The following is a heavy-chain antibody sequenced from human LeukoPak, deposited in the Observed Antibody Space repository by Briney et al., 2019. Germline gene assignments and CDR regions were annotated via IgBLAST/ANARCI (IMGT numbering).Heavy chain of an antibody. CDR1: GFTFSSFE. CDR2: ISSSGSTI. V-gene: IGHV3-48*03. Sequence: AGGSLRLSCAASGFTFSSFEMNWVGQAPGKSLECVSYISSSGSTIYYADSVRGRFTISRDNAKNSLYLEMNSLRDEDTAVYYCARDYTNYGNYYNGMDVWGQGTTVTVSS. CDR3: ARDYTNYGNYYNGMDV. D-gene: IGHD4-11*01. J-gene: IGHJ6*02.